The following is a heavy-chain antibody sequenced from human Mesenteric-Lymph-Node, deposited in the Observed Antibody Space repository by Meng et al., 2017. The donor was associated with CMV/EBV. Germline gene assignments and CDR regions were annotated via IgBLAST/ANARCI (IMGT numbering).Heavy chain of an antibody. Sequence: APVTVSCKASGYILTDYYLHWVRQAPGQGLEWMGWINANSGSTEFTQKFQGRVTMTRDTSSSTAYMELSRLRSDDTALYYCARGHDILTDEYYYHHMDVWGQGTTVTVSS. D-gene: IGHD3-9*01. V-gene: IGHV1-2*02. CDR3: ARGHDILTDEYYYHHMDV. J-gene: IGHJ6*02. CDR2: INANSGST. CDR1: GYILTDYY.